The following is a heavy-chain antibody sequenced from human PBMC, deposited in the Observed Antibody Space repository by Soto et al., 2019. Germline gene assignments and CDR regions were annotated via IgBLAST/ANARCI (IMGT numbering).Heavy chain of an antibody. CDR1: GFTFGDYA. Sequence: GGSLRLSCTASGFTFGDYAMSWFRQAPGKGLEWVGFIRSKAYGGTTEYAASVKGRFTISRDDSKSIAYLQMNSLKTEDTAVYYCTTGYDFWSGYLTPFTDYWGQGTLVTVSS. V-gene: IGHV3-49*03. CDR2: IRSKAYGGTT. J-gene: IGHJ4*02. CDR3: TTGYDFWSGYLTPFTDY. D-gene: IGHD3-3*01.